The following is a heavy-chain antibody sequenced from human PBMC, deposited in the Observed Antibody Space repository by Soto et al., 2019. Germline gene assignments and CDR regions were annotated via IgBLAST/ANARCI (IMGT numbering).Heavy chain of an antibody. J-gene: IGHJ4*02. Sequence: QITLKESGPTLVKPTQTLTLTCTFSGFSLSTSGVGVGWIRQPPGKALEWLALIYWDDDKRYSPSLKSRLTITKDTSKNPVVLTMTNIDPVDTATYYCAHNEPQLVGSYFDYWGQGTLVTVSS. CDR3: AHNEPQLVGSYFDY. D-gene: IGHD6-13*01. V-gene: IGHV2-5*02. CDR2: IYWDDDK. CDR1: GFSLSTSGVG.